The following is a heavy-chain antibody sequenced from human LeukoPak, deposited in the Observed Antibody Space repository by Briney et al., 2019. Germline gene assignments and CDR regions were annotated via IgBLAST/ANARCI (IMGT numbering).Heavy chain of an antibody. CDR2: INPNGGST. Sequence: ASVKVSCKASGYTFTSHYMHWVRQAPGQGFEWMGIINPNGGSTTYAQKFQGRVTMTRDTSTSTVYMELSSLRSEDTALYYCARDVIAAPGDTLWYWGQGTLVTVSS. V-gene: IGHV1-46*01. J-gene: IGHJ4*02. D-gene: IGHD6-13*01. CDR1: GYTFTSHY. CDR3: ARDVIAAPGDTLWY.